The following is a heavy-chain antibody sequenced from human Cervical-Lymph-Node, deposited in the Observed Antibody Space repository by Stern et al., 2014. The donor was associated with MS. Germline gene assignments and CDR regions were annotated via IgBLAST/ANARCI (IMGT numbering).Heavy chain of an antibody. D-gene: IGHD3-3*01. V-gene: IGHV3-11*01. J-gene: IGHJ4*02. CDR2: IGRRGDNI. Sequence: VQLVESGGGLVKPGGSLPVSCAASGFSFSDYYMTWLRQAPGKGPAWVANIGRRGDNIYYADSVKGRFTISRDNAKNSLYLQMSSLRAEDTALYYCARDAEYDIWSGYFDYWGPGILVTVSP. CDR3: ARDAEYDIWSGYFDY. CDR1: GFSFSDYY.